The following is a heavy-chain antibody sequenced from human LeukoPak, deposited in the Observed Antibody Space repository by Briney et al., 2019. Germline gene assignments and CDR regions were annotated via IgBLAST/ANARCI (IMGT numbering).Heavy chain of an antibody. CDR1: GGSISSGSYY. J-gene: IGHJ6*03. V-gene: IGHV4-61*02. CDR2: IYSSGST. CDR3: ARAIRIAAAGTEWRYYYYMDV. D-gene: IGHD6-13*01. Sequence: PSETLSLTCTVSGGSISSGSYYWSWIRQPAGKGLEWIGRIYSSGSTNYNPSLKSRVTISVDTSKNQFSLKLSSVTAADTAVYYCARAIRIAAAGTEWRYYYYMDVWGKGTTVTISS.